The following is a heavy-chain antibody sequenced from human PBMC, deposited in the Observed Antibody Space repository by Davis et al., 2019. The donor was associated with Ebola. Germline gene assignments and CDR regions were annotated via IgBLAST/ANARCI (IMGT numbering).Heavy chain of an antibody. CDR3: AKSPQPDMITFGVDY. V-gene: IGHV3-23*01. D-gene: IGHD3-16*01. J-gene: IGHJ4*02. CDR1: GFTFSSYA. CDR2: ISGSGGST. Sequence: GESLKISCAASGFTFSSYAMGWVRQAPGKGLEWVSAISGSGGSTYYADSVKGRFTISRDNSKNTLYLQMNSLRAEDTAVYYCAKSPQPDMITFGVDYWGQGTLVTVSS.